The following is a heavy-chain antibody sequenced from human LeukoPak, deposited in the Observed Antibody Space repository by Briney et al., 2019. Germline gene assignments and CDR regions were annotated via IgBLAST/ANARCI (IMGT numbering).Heavy chain of an antibody. Sequence: SGGSLRLSCAGSGFTFSTDWMVWVRQAPGKGLEGVATIKEDRTEQYYVNSAKGRSTTSRHNAKNGLFLKMNSLTGEDTAVYFCARDRGSHAFDYWGQGTLVTVSS. V-gene: IGHV3-7*01. CDR1: GFTFSTDW. CDR3: ARDRGSHAFDY. CDR2: IKEDRTEQ. J-gene: IGHJ4*02. D-gene: IGHD3-10*01.